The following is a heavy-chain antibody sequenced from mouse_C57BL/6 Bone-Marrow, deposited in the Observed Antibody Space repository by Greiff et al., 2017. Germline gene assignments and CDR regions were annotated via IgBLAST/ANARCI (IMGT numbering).Heavy chain of an antibody. V-gene: IGHV5-6*01. CDR2: ISSGGSYT. D-gene: IGHD1-1*01. J-gene: IGHJ1*03. CDR1: GFTFSSYG. Sequence: EVKLVESGGDLVKPGGSLKLSCAASGFTFSSYGMSWVRQTPDKRLEWFATISSGGSYTYYPDSVKGRSTISRDNAKNTLYRQMSSLKSEDTAMYYCARHIYYYGSGYFDVWGTGTTVTVSS. CDR3: ARHIYYYGSGYFDV.